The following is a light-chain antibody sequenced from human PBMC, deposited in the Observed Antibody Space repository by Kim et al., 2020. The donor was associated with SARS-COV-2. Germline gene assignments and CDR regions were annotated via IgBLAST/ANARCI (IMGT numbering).Light chain of an antibody. Sequence: SASRGGTVTIACGASQGITNSLAWYQQKPGRAPKLLLSIASRLESGVPSRFSGSGSRTDYTPTITGLQPDDFGTYYFQQYYDLQYTFGQGTKLEI. CDR1: QGITNS. J-gene: IGKJ2*01. CDR2: IAS. V-gene: IGKV1-NL1*01. CDR3: QQYYDLQYT.